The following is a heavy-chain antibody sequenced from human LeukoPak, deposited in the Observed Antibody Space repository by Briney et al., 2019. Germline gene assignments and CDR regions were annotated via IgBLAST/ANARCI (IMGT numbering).Heavy chain of an antibody. D-gene: IGHD6-19*01. J-gene: IGHJ6*02. CDR3: ARSISVAGAYYYGMDV. V-gene: IGHV3-21*01. CDR1: GFTFSSYS. CDR2: ISSSSSYI. Sequence: GGSLRLSCAASGFTFSSYSMNWVRQAPGKGLEWVSSISSSSSYIYYADSVKGRFTISRDNAKNSLYLQMNSLRAEDTAVYYCARSISVAGAYYYGMDVWGQGTTVTVSS.